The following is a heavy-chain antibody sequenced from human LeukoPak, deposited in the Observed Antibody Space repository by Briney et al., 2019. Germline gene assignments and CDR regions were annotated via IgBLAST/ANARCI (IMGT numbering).Heavy chain of an antibody. CDR2: ISSSGGTI. V-gene: IGHV3-48*03. J-gene: IGHJ4*02. CDR1: GFTFSSYE. D-gene: IGHD6-13*01. Sequence: GRSLRLSCAASGFTFSSYEMNWVRQAPGKGLDWVSYISSSGGTIYYADSVKGRFTISRDNAKNSLYLQMNSLRAEDTAVYYCARAKMTTAGGVFDYWGQGTLVTVSS. CDR3: ARAKMTTAGGVFDY.